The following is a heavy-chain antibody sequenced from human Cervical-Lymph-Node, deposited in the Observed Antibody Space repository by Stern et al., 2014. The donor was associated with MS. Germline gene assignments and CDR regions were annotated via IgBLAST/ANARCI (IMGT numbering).Heavy chain of an antibody. CDR3: ARSSSPSPYYYYGMDV. V-gene: IGHV3-33*01. CDR1: GFTFSSYG. CDR2: IWYDGSNK. Sequence: VQLVESGGGVVQPGRPLRLSCAASGFTFSSYGMHWVRPAPCKWLECVAVIWYDGSNKYYADSVTGRFTISREPYKNTLYLPMNSLRAEDTAVYYCARSSSPSPYYYYGMDVWGQGTTVTVSS. J-gene: IGHJ6*02. D-gene: IGHD6-13*01.